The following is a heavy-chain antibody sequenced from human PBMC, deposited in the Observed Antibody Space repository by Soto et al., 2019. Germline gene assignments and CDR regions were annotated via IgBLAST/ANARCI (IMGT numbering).Heavy chain of an antibody. Sequence: GGSLRLSCASSGFTFSNYDMHWVRQAPGKRLEWVSVIGAVGDTYYPGSVKGRFTISRENAKNSLYLQMKTLRAEDTAVYYCAKVSSSWYAGFFDLWGQGTLVTVSS. CDR1: GFTFSNYD. J-gene: IGHJ4*02. D-gene: IGHD6-13*01. CDR3: AKVSSSWYAGFFDL. CDR2: IGAVGDT. V-gene: IGHV3-13*01.